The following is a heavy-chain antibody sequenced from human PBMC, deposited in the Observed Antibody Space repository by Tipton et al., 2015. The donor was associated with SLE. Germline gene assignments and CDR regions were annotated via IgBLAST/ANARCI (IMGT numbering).Heavy chain of an antibody. CDR3: ARSGPVHGFTSSFDY. V-gene: IGHV4-59*08. CDR1: GRSISSHY. Sequence: TLSLTCTVSGRSISSHYWSWLLQPPGKGLEWIGYFYYSWSTNYHPSLKSRVTISVDTSKNQFSLKLGSVTAADTAVYYGARSGPVHGFTSSFDYWGQGALVTVSS. D-gene: IGHD2-2*01. CDR2: FYYSWST. J-gene: IGHJ4*02.